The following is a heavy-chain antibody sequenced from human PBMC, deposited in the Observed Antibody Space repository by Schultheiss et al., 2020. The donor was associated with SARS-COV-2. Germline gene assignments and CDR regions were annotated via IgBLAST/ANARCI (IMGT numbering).Heavy chain of an antibody. CDR1: GYTFTSYG. CDR3: ARDQGSGGSSYFDY. Sequence: ASVKVSCKASGYTFTSYGISWVRQAPGQGLEWMGGFDPEDGETIYAQKLQGRVTMTTDTSTSTAYMELSSLRSEDTAVYYCARDQGSGGSSYFDYWGQGTLVTVSS. CDR2: FDPEDGET. D-gene: IGHD2-15*01. J-gene: IGHJ4*02. V-gene: IGHV1-18*01.